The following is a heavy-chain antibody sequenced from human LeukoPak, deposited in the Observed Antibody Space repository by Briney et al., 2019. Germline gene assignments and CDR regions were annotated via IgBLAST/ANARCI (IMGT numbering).Heavy chain of an antibody. V-gene: IGHV3-23*01. J-gene: IGHJ4*02. D-gene: IGHD3-22*01. CDR1: GFTFSSYA. CDR3: AKDPHDSSGYYQNY. CDR2: ISGCGRST. Sequence: GGSLSLSCAASGFTFSSYAMTWVREAPGKGLEWFSAISGCGRSTYYADSVTGRFTISRDNSKHTLYLQMNSLRAEDTAVYYCAKDPHDSSGYYQNYWGQGTLVTVSS.